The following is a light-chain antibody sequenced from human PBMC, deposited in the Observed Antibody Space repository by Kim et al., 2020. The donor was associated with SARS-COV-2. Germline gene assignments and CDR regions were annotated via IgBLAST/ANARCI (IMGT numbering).Light chain of an antibody. CDR3: QQYDTSPLT. Sequence: SPGERATLSCRASQSVNRNYLAWYQQKPGQAPRLLIYGASSRATGIPDRFSGSGSGTDFTLTISRLEPEDFAVYYCQQYDTSPLTFGGGTKVDIK. CDR2: GAS. V-gene: IGKV3-20*01. J-gene: IGKJ4*01. CDR1: QSVNRNY.